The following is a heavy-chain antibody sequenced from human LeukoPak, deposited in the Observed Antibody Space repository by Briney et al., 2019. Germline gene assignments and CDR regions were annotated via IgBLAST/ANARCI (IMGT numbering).Heavy chain of an antibody. D-gene: IGHD3-16*02. V-gene: IGHV4-38-2*01. CDR1: GYSISSGYY. CDR3: ARGMLGELSLYREWFDP. CDR2: IYHSGST. Sequence: SETLSLTCAVSGYSISSGYYWGWIRQPPGKGLEWIGSIYHSGSTYYNPSLKSRVTISVDTSKNKFSLKLSSVTAADTAVYYCARGMLGELSLYREWFDPWGQGTLVTVSS. J-gene: IGHJ5*02.